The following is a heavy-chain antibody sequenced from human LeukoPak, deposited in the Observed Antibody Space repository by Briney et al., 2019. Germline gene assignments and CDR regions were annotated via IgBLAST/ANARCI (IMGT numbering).Heavy chain of an antibody. CDR1: GYTFTGYY. D-gene: IGHD3-10*01. CDR2: INPNSGGT. V-gene: IGHV1-2*04. Sequence: ASVKVSCKASGYTFTGYYMHWVRQAPGQGLEWMGWINPNSGGTNYAQKFQGWVTMTRDTSISTAYMELSRLRSDDTAVYYCARGTYGSGSGHDYWGQGTLVTVSS. CDR3: ARGTYGSGSGHDY. J-gene: IGHJ4*02.